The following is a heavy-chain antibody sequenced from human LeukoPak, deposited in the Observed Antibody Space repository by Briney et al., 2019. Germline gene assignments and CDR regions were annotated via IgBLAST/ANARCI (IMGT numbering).Heavy chain of an antibody. Sequence: GASVKVSCKASGGTFSSYAISWVRQAPGQGLEWMGRIIPILGIANYAQKFLGRVTITADKSTSTAYMELSSLRSEDTAVYYCARDADYGDSGYWGQGTLVTVSS. J-gene: IGHJ4*02. CDR1: GGTFSSYA. CDR2: IIPILGIA. D-gene: IGHD4-17*01. CDR3: ARDADYGDSGY. V-gene: IGHV1-69*04.